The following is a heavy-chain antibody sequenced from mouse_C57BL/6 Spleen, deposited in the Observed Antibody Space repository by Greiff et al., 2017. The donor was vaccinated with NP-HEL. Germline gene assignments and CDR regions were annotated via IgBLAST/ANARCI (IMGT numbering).Heavy chain of an antibody. CDR3: ARRGTVVATFPPYWYFDV. D-gene: IGHD1-1*01. CDR2: INPDSSTI. Sequence: AAEGVDFSRYWMSWVRRAPGKGLEWIGEINPDSSTINYAPSLKDKFIISRDNAKNTLYLQMSKVRSEDTALYYCARRGTVVATFPPYWYFDVWGTGTTVTVSS. J-gene: IGHJ1*03. V-gene: IGHV4-1*01. CDR1: GVDFSRYW.